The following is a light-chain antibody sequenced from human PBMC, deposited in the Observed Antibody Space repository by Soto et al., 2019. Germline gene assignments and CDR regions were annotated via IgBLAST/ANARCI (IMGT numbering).Light chain of an antibody. Sequence: DIPMTQSPSSLSASVGDRVTITCRASQDISNYLAWYQQKPGKVPKLLIYAASTLQSGVPSRFSGSGSGTDFTLTISSLQPEDVATYYCQKYDSAPWTFGQGTKVELK. V-gene: IGKV1-27*01. J-gene: IGKJ1*01. CDR1: QDISNY. CDR2: AAS. CDR3: QKYDSAPWT.